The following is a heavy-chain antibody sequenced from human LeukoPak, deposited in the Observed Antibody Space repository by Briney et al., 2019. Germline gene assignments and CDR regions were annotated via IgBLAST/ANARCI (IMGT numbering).Heavy chain of an antibody. V-gene: IGHV3-30*18. Sequence: GGSLRLPCAASGFTFSSYGMHWVRQAPGKGLEWVAVISYDGSNKYYADSVKGRFTISRDNSKNTLYLQMNSLRAEDTAVYYCAKDLEGGTGVDYWGQGTLVTVSS. J-gene: IGHJ4*02. CDR2: ISYDGSNK. CDR1: GFTFSSYG. CDR3: AKDLEGGTGVDY. D-gene: IGHD1-14*01.